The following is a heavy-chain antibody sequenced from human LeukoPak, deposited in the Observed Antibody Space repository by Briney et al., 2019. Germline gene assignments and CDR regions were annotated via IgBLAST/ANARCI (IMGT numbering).Heavy chain of an antibody. CDR2: IYYSEST. D-gene: IGHD1-20*01. CDR1: GDSTSSSNYY. Sequence: SETLSLTCTVSGDSTSSSNYYWGWIRQPPGKGLEWIGSIYYSESTYYNPFLKSRVTISIDTSKNQFSLKMSSVTAADTAVYYCAGTSITPENWFDPWGQGTLVTVSS. V-gene: IGHV4-39*01. CDR3: AGTSITPENWFDP. J-gene: IGHJ5*02.